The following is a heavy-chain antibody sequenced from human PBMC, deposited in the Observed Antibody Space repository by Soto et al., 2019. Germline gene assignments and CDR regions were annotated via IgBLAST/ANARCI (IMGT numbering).Heavy chain of an antibody. CDR2: IWYDGSNK. CDR1: GFTFSSYG. J-gene: IGHJ4*02. V-gene: IGHV3-33*01. D-gene: IGHD5-12*01. CDR3: ARGGGGYNSRSQLDY. Sequence: QVQLVESGGGVVQPGRSLRLSCAASGFTFSSYGMHWVRQAPGKGLEWVAGIWYDGSNKYYADSLKGRFTISRDNSKNTLYLQMNSLRAEDTAVYYCARGGGGYNSRSQLDYWGQGTLVTVSS.